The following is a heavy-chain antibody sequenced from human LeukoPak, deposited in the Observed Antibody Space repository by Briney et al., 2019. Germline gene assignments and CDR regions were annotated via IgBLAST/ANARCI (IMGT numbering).Heavy chain of an antibody. CDR1: GFTISSFW. V-gene: IGHV3-7*01. Sequence: GGSLRLSCAVSGFTISSFWMSWVRQAPGKGLEWVATIKQGASETHYVDSVKGRFTISRDNAKNSLCLHMDSLRAEDTAVYYCTRGWSPILWGQGTLVTVSS. J-gene: IGHJ4*02. CDR2: IKQGASET. D-gene: IGHD6-13*01. CDR3: TRGWSPIL.